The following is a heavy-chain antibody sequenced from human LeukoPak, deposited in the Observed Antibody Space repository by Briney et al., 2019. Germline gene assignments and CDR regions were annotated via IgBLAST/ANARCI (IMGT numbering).Heavy chain of an antibody. D-gene: IGHD5-12*01. CDR2: ISGSGGST. J-gene: IGHJ4*02. V-gene: IGHV3-23*01. CDR3: AKSTTVSSYRQCYFDS. CDR1: EFTFSSYA. Sequence: SGGSLRLSCAASEFTFSSYAMTWVRQAPGKGLEWVSGISGSGGSTYYADSVKGRFTISRDNSKRTLYLQMNSLRAEDTAVYYCAKSTTVSSYRQCYFDSWGQGTLVTVSS.